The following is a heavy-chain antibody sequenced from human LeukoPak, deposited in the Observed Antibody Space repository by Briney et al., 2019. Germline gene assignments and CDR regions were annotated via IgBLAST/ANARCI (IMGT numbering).Heavy chain of an antibody. Sequence: SETLSLTCTVSGGSISSYYWSWIRQPAGKGLEWIWRIYTSGSTNYNPSLKSRVTMSVDTSKNQFSLKLSSVTAADTAVYYCARDRYYDILTGGDAFDIWGQGTMVTVSS. CDR1: GGSISSYY. J-gene: IGHJ3*02. V-gene: IGHV4-4*07. CDR3: ARDRYYDILTGGDAFDI. D-gene: IGHD3-9*01. CDR2: IYTSGST.